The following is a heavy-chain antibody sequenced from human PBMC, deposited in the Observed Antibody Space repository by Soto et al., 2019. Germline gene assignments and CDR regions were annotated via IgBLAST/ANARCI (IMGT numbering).Heavy chain of an antibody. CDR2: IYHSGSA. J-gene: IGHJ3*01. CDR3: AREVNKVTETVAFDL. D-gene: IGHD2-21*02. Sequence: SETLSLNCTVSGASISGGDHYWSWVRQPPGKGLEWIGCIYHSGSAYYKPSLKSRVTITLATSKNQFSLRLTSVTAADTAVYYCAREVNKVTETVAFDLWGQGTMVS. V-gene: IGHV4-30-4*01. CDR1: GASISGGDHY.